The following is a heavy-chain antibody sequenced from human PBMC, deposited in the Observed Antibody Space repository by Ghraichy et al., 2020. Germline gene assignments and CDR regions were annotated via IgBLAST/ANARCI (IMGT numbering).Heavy chain of an antibody. CDR2: ISWNSGSI. CDR3: AKGADSYGSGLGGMDV. J-gene: IGHJ6*02. V-gene: IGHV3-9*01. D-gene: IGHD3-10*01. CDR1: GFTFDDYA. Sequence: GGSLRLSCAASGFTFDDYAMHWVRQAPGKGLEWVSGISWNSGSIGYADSVKGRFTISRDNAKNSLYLQMNSLRAEDTALYYCAKGADSYGSGLGGMDVWGQGTTVTVSS.